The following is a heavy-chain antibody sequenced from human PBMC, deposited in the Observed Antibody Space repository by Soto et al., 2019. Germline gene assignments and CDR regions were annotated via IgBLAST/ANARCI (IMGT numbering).Heavy chain of an antibody. CDR2: IIPIFGTA. Sequence: SVKVSCKASGGTFSSYAISWVRQAPGQGLEWMGGIIPIFGTANYAQKFQGRVTITADESTSTAYMELSSLRSEDTAVYYCARGSGKLEPTKVTGYYYYGMDVWGQGTTVTVSS. CDR1: GGTFSSYA. V-gene: IGHV1-69*13. D-gene: IGHD1-1*01. J-gene: IGHJ6*02. CDR3: ARGSGKLEPTKVTGYYYYGMDV.